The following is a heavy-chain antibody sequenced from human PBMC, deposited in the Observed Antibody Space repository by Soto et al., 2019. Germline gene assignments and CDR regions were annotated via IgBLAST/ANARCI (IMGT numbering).Heavy chain of an antibody. D-gene: IGHD3-9*01. V-gene: IGHV3-15*07. CDR1: GFTFSNAW. CDR2: IKSKTDGGTT. Sequence: EVQLVESGGGLVKPGGSLRLSCAASGFTFSNAWMNWVRQAPGKGLEWVGRIKSKTDGGTTDYAAPVKGRFTISRDDSKNTLYLQMNSLKTEDTAIYYCTTTRPKRYFDWLLDRIRTGSYYYDMDVWGQGTMVTVSS. J-gene: IGHJ6*02. CDR3: TTTRPKRYFDWLLDRIRTGSYYYDMDV.